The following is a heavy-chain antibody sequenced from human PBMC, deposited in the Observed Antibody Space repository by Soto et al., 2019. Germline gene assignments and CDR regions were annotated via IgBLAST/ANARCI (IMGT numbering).Heavy chain of an antibody. D-gene: IGHD3-9*01. CDR1: GDSLSSGGHY. J-gene: IGHJ4*02. CDR3: ARVDHRGYFAILTDY. Sequence: SETLSLTCTVSGDSLSSGGHYWSWIRQHPGKGLEWIGHIYDSVNAYYSPSLRSRVTISADMSKNQFSLNLRSVTAADTAVYYCARVDHRGYFAILTDYWGQGTLVTVSS. CDR2: IYDSVNA. V-gene: IGHV4-31*03.